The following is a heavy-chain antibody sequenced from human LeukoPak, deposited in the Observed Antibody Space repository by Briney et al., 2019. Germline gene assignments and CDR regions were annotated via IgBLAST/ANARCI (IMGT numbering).Heavy chain of an antibody. J-gene: IGHJ4*02. V-gene: IGHV4-34*01. CDR3: ARVRMAYRGSGPFFDY. Sequence: SETLSLTCAVYGGSFSGYYWSWIRQPPGKGLEWIGEINHSGSTNYNPSLKSRVTISVDTSKNQFSLKLSSVTAADTAVYYCARVRMAYRGSGPFFDYWGQGTLVTVSS. CDR2: INHSGST. CDR1: GGSFSGYY. D-gene: IGHD3-10*01.